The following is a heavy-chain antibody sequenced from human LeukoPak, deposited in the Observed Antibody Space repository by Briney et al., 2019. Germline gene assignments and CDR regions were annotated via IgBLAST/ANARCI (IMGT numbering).Heavy chain of an antibody. CDR3: ARDHYDFWSGYYWFDY. CDR2: ISSSSSYI. V-gene: IGHV3-21*01. Sequence: GGSLRLSCAASGFTFSSYEMNWVRQAPGKGLEWVSSISSSSSYIYYADSVKGRFTISRDNAKNSLYLQMNSLRAEDTAVYYCARDHYDFWSGYYWFDYWGQGTLVTVSS. CDR1: GFTFSSYE. D-gene: IGHD3-3*01. J-gene: IGHJ4*02.